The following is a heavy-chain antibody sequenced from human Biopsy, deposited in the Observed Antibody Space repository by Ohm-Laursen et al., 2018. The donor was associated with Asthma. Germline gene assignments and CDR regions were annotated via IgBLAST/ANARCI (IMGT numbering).Heavy chain of an antibody. D-gene: IGHD3-3*01. V-gene: IGHV3-74*01. CDR2: INSDGSST. Sequence: GSLRLSCSASGFTFSRYWMHWVRQAPGKGLMWVSRINSDGSSTTYADSVKGRFTISRDNAENTLYLRMNSLRAEDTAVYYCARVSALYDFWSGYSLYDYWGQGTLVTVSS. CDR1: GFTFSRYW. J-gene: IGHJ4*02. CDR3: ARVSALYDFWSGYSLYDY.